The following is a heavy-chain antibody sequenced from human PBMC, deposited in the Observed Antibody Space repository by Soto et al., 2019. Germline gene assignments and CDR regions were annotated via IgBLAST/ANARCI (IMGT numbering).Heavy chain of an antibody. J-gene: IGHJ4*02. Sequence: GGSLSLSCAASGFTFSDYWMHWVRQVPGKGLVWVSRISGDVSSTSYADSVKGRFTISRDNAKNTLYVQMNSLRAEDTAVYYCARGIGYSAQDYWGQGTPVTVSS. CDR1: GFTFSDYW. V-gene: IGHV3-74*01. D-gene: IGHD1-1*01. CDR2: ISGDVSST. CDR3: ARGIGYSAQDY.